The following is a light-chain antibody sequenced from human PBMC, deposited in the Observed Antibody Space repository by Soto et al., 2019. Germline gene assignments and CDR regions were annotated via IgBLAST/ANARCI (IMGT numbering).Light chain of an antibody. J-gene: IGLJ1*01. V-gene: IGLV2-14*01. CDR2: EVS. CDR3: SSSTTSNTLFV. CDR1: NSDVGIYDF. Sequence: QSVLTQPASVSGTPGQSITISCTGSNSDVGIYDFVSWYQHHPGRAPKLIVSEVSHRPSGVSNRFSGSKSGNTASLTISGLQAEDEADYYCSSSTTSNTLFVFGTGTKVTVL.